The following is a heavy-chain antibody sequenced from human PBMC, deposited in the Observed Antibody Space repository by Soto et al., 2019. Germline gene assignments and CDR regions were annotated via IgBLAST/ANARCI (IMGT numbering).Heavy chain of an antibody. J-gene: IGHJ6*03. D-gene: IGHD2-15*01. CDR1: GFTFRNYA. V-gene: IGHV3-23*01. CDR2: ISGSGDST. Sequence: EVELLESGGGLAQPGGSLRLSCGASGFTFRNYAMSWVRQAPGKGLEWASVISGSGDSTNYAASVKGRFTISRDNAKNTLYLQMNSLRAEDTAVYYCAKGGNTNYYYYYYMDVWGVGATVTVSS. CDR3: AKGGNTNYYYYYYMDV.